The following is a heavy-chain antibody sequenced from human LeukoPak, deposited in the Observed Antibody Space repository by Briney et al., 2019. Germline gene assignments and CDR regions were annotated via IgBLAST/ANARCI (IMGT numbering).Heavy chain of an antibody. CDR2: VKQDGSEK. CDR1: GFTFSSYW. J-gene: IGHJ3*02. CDR3: ARGSSNTFDI. V-gene: IGHV3-7*01. D-gene: IGHD6-6*01. Sequence: GGSLRLSCAAYGFTFSSYWMNWVRQAPGKGLEWLASVKQDGSEKYYVDSVKGRFTISRDNAKNSLYLQMNSLRAEDTAVYYCARGSSNTFDIWGQGTMVTVSS.